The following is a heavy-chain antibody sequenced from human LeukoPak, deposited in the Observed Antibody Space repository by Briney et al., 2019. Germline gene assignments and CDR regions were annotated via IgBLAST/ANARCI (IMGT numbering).Heavy chain of an antibody. J-gene: IGHJ3*02. CDR1: GYTFTSYG. D-gene: IGHD2-2*01. CDR3: ARDRRVVVPAATEINDALDI. V-gene: IGHV1-18*01. CDR2: ISAYNGNT. Sequence: ASVKVSCKASGYTFTSYGISWVRQAPGQGLEWMGWISAYNGNTNYAQKLQGRVTMTTDTSTSTAYMELRSLRSDDTAVYYCARDRRVVVPAATEINDALDIWAKGQWSPSLQ.